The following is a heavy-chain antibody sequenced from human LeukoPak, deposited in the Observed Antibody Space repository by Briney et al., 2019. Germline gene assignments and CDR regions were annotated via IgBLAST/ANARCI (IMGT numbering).Heavy chain of an antibody. J-gene: IGHJ4*02. CDR1: GFTFSNYW. CDR3: VRDGGVSGYDLLDY. CDR2: INQGGSEE. D-gene: IGHD5-12*01. V-gene: IGHV3-7*01. Sequence: GGSLRLSCAASGFTFSNYWMTWVRQAPGKGLEWVAHINQGGSEEHYMDSVKARSTISRDNAKNSLSLQMNSLRAEDTAVYYCVRDGGVSGYDLLDYWGQGTLVTVSS.